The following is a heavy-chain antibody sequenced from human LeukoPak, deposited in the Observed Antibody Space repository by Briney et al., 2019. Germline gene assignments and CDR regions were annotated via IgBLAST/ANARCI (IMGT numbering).Heavy chain of an antibody. CDR2: IYSSGSS. Sequence: PSETLSLTCTVSGGSISSHYWSWVRQPAGKGLEWIGRIYSSGSSNYNPSLKSRVTMSADTSRKQLSLQVRSVTAADTAVYYCARGGRSYDSHGKFDPWGQGTLVTVSS. CDR1: GGSISSHY. J-gene: IGHJ5*02. CDR3: ARGGRSYDSHGKFDP. V-gene: IGHV4-4*07. D-gene: IGHD5-18*01.